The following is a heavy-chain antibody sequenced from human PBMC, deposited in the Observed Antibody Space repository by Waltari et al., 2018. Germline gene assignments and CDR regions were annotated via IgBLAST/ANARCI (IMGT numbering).Heavy chain of an antibody. J-gene: IGHJ4*02. CDR1: GYTFTSYD. Sequence: VQLVQSGAEVKKPGASVKVSCKASGYTFTSYDINWVRQATGQGLEWMGWMNPNSGNTGYAQKCRGRFTMTRSTSISTAYMELSSVRSEDTAVYYCARAPHGVTMLGYWGQGTLVTVSS. D-gene: IGHD2-21*02. CDR2: MNPNSGNT. CDR3: ARAPHGVTMLGY. V-gene: IGHV1-8*01.